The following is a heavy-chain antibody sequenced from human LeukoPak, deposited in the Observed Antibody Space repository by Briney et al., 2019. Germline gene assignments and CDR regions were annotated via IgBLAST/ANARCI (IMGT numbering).Heavy chain of an antibody. J-gene: IGHJ4*02. D-gene: IGHD6-6*01. Sequence: SETLSLTCAFYGGSFSGYYWSWIRQPPGKGLEWIGEINHSGTTNYNPSLKSRVTISADTSKNQFSLKLSSVTAADTAVYYCARGRLVSSQPFDYWGQGTLVTVSS. CDR2: INHSGTT. CDR3: ARGRLVSSQPFDY. CDR1: GGSFSGYY. V-gene: IGHV4-34*01.